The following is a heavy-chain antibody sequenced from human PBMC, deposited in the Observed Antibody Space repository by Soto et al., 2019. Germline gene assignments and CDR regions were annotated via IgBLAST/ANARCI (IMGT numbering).Heavy chain of an antibody. CDR1: GFTFSSYG. J-gene: IGHJ6*02. Sequence: GGSLRLSCAASGFTFSSYGMHWVRQAPGKGLEWVAVIWYDGSNKYYADSVKGRFTISRDNSKNTLYLQMNILRAEDTAVYYCARVVYGDFPYYYGMDVWGQGTTVTVSS. V-gene: IGHV3-33*01. CDR2: IWYDGSNK. D-gene: IGHD4-17*01. CDR3: ARVVYGDFPYYYGMDV.